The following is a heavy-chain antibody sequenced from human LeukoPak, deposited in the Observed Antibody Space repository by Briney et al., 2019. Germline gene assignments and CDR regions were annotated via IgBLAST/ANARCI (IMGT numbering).Heavy chain of an antibody. CDR2: ISGGGDIT. CDR1: GFTFSSYA. J-gene: IGHJ4*02. CDR3: AKDLGEMATHPGDY. V-gene: IGHV3-23*01. D-gene: IGHD5-24*01. Sequence: PGGSLRLSCVGSGFTFSSYAMTWVRQAPGKGLQWVSAISGGGDITYYADSVKGRFTISRDNSRNTVYPEMKSLRAEDTAVYYCAKDLGEMATHPGDYWGQGTLVTVSS.